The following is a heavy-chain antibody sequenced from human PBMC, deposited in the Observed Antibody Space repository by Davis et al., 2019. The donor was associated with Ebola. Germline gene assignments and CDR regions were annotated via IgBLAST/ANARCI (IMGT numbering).Heavy chain of an antibody. J-gene: IGHJ6*02. Sequence: GESPKISCAASGFALRDCLLHWIPETPEGLLWVADTHPEGVTIRYADSVRGRFTISRDNVNSILYLQMNSLRPEDSAIYYCARSHYYNGKDRWGQGTRVTVSS. V-gene: IGHV3-74*01. CDR1: GFALRDCL. CDR2: THPEGVTI. CDR3: ARSHYYNGKDR. D-gene: IGHD3-10*01.